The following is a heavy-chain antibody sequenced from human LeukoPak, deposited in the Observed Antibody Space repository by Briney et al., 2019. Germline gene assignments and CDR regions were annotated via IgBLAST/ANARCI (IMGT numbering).Heavy chain of an antibody. V-gene: IGHV3-33*01. D-gene: IGHD2-15*01. CDR2: IWYDGSNK. Sequence: SGGSLRLSCAASGFTFSSYGMHWVRQAPGKGLEWVAVIWYDGSNKYYADSVEGRFTISRDNSKNTLYLQMNSLRAEDTAVYYCARDPASRGCSGGSCYLNSNWFDPWGQGTLVTVSS. CDR3: ARDPASRGCSGGSCYLNSNWFDP. J-gene: IGHJ5*02. CDR1: GFTFSSYG.